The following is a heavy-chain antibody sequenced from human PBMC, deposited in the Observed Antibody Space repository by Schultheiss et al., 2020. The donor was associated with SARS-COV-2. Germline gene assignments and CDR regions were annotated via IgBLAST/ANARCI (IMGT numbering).Heavy chain of an antibody. CDR3: ARELPNYDILTGTQSNWFDP. CDR2: IYTSGST. J-gene: IGHJ5*02. CDR1: GGSVSSGSYY. Sequence: SETLSLTCTVSGGSVSSGSYYWSWIRQPPGKGLEWIGRIYTSGSTYYNPSLKSRVTMSVDTSKNQFSLQLNSVTPEDTAVYYCARELPNYDILTGTQSNWFDPWGQGTLVTVSS. D-gene: IGHD3-9*01. V-gene: IGHV4-39*02.